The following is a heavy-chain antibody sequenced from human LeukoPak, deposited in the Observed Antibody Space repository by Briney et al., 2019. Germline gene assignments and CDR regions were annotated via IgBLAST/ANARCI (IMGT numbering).Heavy chain of an antibody. Sequence: SETLSLTCTVSGGSITSSSYYWGWIRQPPGKGPEWIGSIYYTGSTNYNPSLKSRVTISLDTSKNQFALKLTSVTAADTAVYYCASVRGYSSGWYASGFDPWGQGTLVTVSS. CDR1: GGSITSSSYY. CDR2: IYYTGST. V-gene: IGHV4-39*06. D-gene: IGHD6-19*01. J-gene: IGHJ5*02. CDR3: ASVRGYSSGWYASGFDP.